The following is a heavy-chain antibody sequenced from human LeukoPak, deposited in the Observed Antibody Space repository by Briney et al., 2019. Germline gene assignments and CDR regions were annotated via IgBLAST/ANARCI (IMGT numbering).Heavy chain of an antibody. CDR3: ARDRDHDYYYYMDV. Sequence: GGSLRLSCAASGFTFSSYGMHWVRQAPGKGLEWVAFIRYDGSNKYYADSVKGRFTISRDNSKNTLYLQMNSLRAEDTAVYYCARDRDHDYYYYMDVWGKGTTVTVSS. J-gene: IGHJ6*03. V-gene: IGHV3-30*02. CDR2: IRYDGSNK. CDR1: GFTFSSYG. D-gene: IGHD1-14*01.